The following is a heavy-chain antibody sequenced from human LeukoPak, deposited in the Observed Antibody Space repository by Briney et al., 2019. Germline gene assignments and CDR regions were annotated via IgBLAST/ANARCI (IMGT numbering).Heavy chain of an antibody. CDR2: ISTSGGST. J-gene: IGHJ4*02. D-gene: IGHD6-19*01. CDR1: GFTFSTYG. Sequence: GGSLRLSCAASGFTFSTYGMTWVRQAPGKGLEWVSTISTSGGSTYYADSVKGRFTISRDNSKNTLYLQMNSLRAEDTAVYYCAKRGPAGAGKSPDYFDYWGQGNLVTVSS. V-gene: IGHV3-23*01. CDR3: AKRGPAGAGKSPDYFDY.